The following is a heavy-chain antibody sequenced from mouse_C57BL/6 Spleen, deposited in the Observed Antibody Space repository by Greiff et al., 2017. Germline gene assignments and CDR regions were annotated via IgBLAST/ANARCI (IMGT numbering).Heavy chain of an antibody. D-gene: IGHD2-5*01. Sequence: QVQLQQPGAELVKPGASVKLSCKASGYTFTSYWMQWVKQRPGQGLEWIGEIDPSDSYTNYNQKFKGKATLTVDTSSSTAYMQLSSLTSEDSAVYYCARKQAYYSNYGFDYWGQGTTLTVSS. CDR1: GYTFTSYW. CDR3: ARKQAYYSNYGFDY. CDR2: IDPSDSYT. J-gene: IGHJ2*01. V-gene: IGHV1-50*01.